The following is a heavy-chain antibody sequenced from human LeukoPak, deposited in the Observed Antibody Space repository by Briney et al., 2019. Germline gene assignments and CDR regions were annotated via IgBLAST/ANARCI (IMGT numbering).Heavy chain of an antibody. D-gene: IGHD4-17*01. CDR2: LSGSGGDT. CDR3: AKDAMARVTYFDY. Sequence: GGSLRLSCATSGFTLNSYAMSWVRQPPGKGLEWVSGLSGSGGDTAHADSVKGHFTISRDNSRNTLYLQMTSLRSQDTAVYYWAKDAMARVTYFDYGGQGSLVTVSS. J-gene: IGHJ4*02. V-gene: IGHV3-23*01. CDR1: GFTLNSYA.